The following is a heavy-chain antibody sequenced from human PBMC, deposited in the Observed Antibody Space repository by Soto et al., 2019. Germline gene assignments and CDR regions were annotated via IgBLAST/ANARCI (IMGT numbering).Heavy chain of an antibody. CDR1: GFTFSIHA. V-gene: IGHV3-48*02. Sequence: EVQLVESGGGLVQPGGSLRLSCAVSGFTFSIHAMNWVRQAPGKGLEWVAYIHGTRSIIYYADSVKGRFTISRDNAKNSLLLQMDSLRDEHTAVYYGARDARNADYDYWGQGTLVTVSS. CDR2: IHGTRSII. CDR3: ARDARNADYDY. D-gene: IGHD3-16*01. J-gene: IGHJ4*02.